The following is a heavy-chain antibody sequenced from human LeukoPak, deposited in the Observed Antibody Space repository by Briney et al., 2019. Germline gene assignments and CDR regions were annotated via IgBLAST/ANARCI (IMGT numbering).Heavy chain of an antibody. D-gene: IGHD5-18*01. V-gene: IGHV3-30*04. CDR3: ARDGYGLDPPMVSTNFDY. CDR2: TSYDGRNK. CDR1: GFTFRSSA. J-gene: IGHJ4*02. Sequence: GGSLRLSCAASGFTFRSSAMHWVRQAPGKGLEWVAGTSYDGRNKYYADSAKGRFTISRDNSKNTLYLQMNSLRPEDTAVYYCARDGYGLDPPMVSTNFDYWGQGTLVTVSS.